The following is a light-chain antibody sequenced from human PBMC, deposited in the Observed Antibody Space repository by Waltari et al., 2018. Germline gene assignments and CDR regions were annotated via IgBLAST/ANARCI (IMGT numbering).Light chain of an antibody. CDR2: DNN. CDR3: GAGDSSLSIVL. Sequence: QSVLTQRPSVSAAAGQKVTISCSGSSSNLGKTSVSWYQQPPGTAPKLPIYDNNKRPSGIPDRFSGSKSGTSATLGITGLQTGDEADYYCGAGDSSLSIVLFGGGTKLTVL. CDR1: SSNLGKTS. J-gene: IGLJ2*01. V-gene: IGLV1-51*01.